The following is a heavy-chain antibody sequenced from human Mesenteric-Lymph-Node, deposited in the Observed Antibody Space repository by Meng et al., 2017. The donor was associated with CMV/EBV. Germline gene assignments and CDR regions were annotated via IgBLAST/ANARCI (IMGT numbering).Heavy chain of an antibody. CDR2: IYTSGST. D-gene: IGHD1-26*01. J-gene: IGHJ4*02. V-gene: IGHV4-4*07. Sequence: SETLSLTCTVSGGSISSYYWSWIRQPAGKGLEWIGRIYTSGSTNYNPSLKSRVTISVDTSKNQFSLRLSSVTAADTAVYYCARAGTYERSFDYWGQGTLVTVSS. CDR3: ARAGTYERSFDY. CDR1: GGSISSYY.